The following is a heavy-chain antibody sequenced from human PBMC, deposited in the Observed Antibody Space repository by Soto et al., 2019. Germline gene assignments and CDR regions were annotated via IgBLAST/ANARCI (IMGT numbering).Heavy chain of an antibody. CDR1: GFTFSSYA. CDR2: ISGSGGST. D-gene: IGHD2-15*01. Sequence: EVQLLESGGGLVQPGGSLRLSCAASGFTFSSYAMSWVRQAPGKGLEWVSVISGSGGSTYTADSVKGRFTISRDNSKNTLYLQMNSLRAEDTAVYYCAKDTSANYCSGGSCYSDFQHWGQGTLVTVSS. J-gene: IGHJ1*01. V-gene: IGHV3-23*01. CDR3: AKDTSANYCSGGSCYSDFQH.